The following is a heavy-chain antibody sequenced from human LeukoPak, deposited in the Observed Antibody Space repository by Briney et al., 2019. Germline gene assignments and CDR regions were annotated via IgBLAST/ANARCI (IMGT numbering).Heavy chain of an antibody. D-gene: IGHD2-2*02. V-gene: IGHV3-21*01. CDR1: GFTFSTYW. J-gene: IGHJ6*03. Sequence: GGSLRLSCAASGFTFSTYWMNWVRQAPGKGLEWVSSISSSSSYIYYADSVKGRFTISRDNAKNSLYLQMNSLRAEDTAVYYCARGSVVPAAIRGHYYYYYMDVWGKGTTVTVSS. CDR2: ISSSSSYI. CDR3: ARGSVVPAAIRGHYYYYYMDV.